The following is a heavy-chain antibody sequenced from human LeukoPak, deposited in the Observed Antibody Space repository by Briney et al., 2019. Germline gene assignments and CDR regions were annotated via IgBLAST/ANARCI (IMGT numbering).Heavy chain of an antibody. D-gene: IGHD4-17*01. CDR2: ISSSSSYI. CDR3: ARAPYGDYYFDY. J-gene: IGHJ4*02. Sequence: GGSLRLSCAASGFTFSSYSMNWVRQAPGKGLEWVSSISSSSSYIYYAGSVKGRFTISRDNAKNSLYLQMNSLRAEDTAVYYCARAPYGDYYFDYWGQGTLVTVSS. CDR1: GFTFSSYS. V-gene: IGHV3-21*01.